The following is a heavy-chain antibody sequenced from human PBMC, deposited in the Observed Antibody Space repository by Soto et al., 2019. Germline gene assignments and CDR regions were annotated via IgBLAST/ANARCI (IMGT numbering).Heavy chain of an antibody. Sequence: LKISCKGSGYSFTSYWISWVRQMPGKGLEWMGRIDPSDSYTNYSPSFQGHVTISADKSISTAYLQWSSLKASDTAMYYCARVKLMTTVTTSYYYYGMDVWGQGTTVTVSS. CDR2: IDPSDSYT. J-gene: IGHJ6*02. CDR3: ARVKLMTTVTTSYYYYGMDV. CDR1: GYSFTSYW. V-gene: IGHV5-10-1*01. D-gene: IGHD4-17*01.